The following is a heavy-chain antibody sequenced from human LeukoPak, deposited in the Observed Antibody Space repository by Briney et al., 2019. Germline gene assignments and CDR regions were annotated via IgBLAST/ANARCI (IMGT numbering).Heavy chain of an antibody. J-gene: IGHJ4*02. CDR3: AREGYDILTGSLTADY. D-gene: IGHD3-9*01. V-gene: IGHV4-4*02. Sequence: SETLSLTCAVSGGSISSSNWWSWVRQPPGKGLEWIGEIYHSGSTNYNPSLKSRVTISVDKSKNQFSLKLSSVTAADTAVYYCAREGYDILTGSLTADYWGQGTLVTVSS. CDR1: GGSISSSNW. CDR2: IYHSGST.